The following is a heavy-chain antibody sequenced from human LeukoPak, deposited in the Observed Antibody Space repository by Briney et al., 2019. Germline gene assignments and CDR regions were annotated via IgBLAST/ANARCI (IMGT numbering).Heavy chain of an antibody. Sequence: SETLSLTCTVSGGSISSYYWSWIRQPPGKGLEWIGYIYYSGSTNYNPSLKSRVTISVDTSKNQFSLKLSSVTAADTAVYYCARHGSVGGSGSYSDYWGQGTTVTVSS. V-gene: IGHV4-59*08. CDR2: IYYSGST. CDR3: ARHGSVGGSGSYSDY. J-gene: IGHJ4*03. CDR1: GGSISSYY. D-gene: IGHD3-10*01.